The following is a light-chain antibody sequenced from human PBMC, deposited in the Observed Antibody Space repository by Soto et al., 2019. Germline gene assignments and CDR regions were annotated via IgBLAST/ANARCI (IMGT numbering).Light chain of an antibody. Sequence: DIQMTQSPSSLSASVGDRVTITRRASQGISNYIAWYQQKPGKAPKLLIYAASTLQSGVPSRFSGSGSGTDFTLTINSLQPEDVATYSCQKYSSVPRFVPGTKVDIK. J-gene: IGKJ3*01. CDR1: QGISNY. CDR3: QKYSSVPR. V-gene: IGKV1-27*01. CDR2: AAS.